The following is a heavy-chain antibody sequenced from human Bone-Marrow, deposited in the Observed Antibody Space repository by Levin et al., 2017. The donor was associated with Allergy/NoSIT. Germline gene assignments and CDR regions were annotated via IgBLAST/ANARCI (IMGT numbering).Heavy chain of an antibody. Sequence: GESLKISCKASGYTFTSYGINWVRQATGQGLEWMGWMNPNSGNTGYAQKFQGRVTMTRNTSISTAYMELSSLRSEDTAVYYCARGLNRPPPMVRGGPTTYYYYYGMDVWGQGTTVTVSS. J-gene: IGHJ6*02. V-gene: IGHV1-8*01. CDR1: GYTFTSYG. CDR3: ARGLNRPPPMVRGGPTTYYYYYGMDV. D-gene: IGHD3-10*01. CDR2: MNPNSGNT.